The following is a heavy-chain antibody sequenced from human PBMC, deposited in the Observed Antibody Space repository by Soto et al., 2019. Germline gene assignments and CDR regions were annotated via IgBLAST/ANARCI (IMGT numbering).Heavy chain of an antibody. V-gene: IGHV1-8*02. CDR3: ALVVVAFSGGDY. Sequence: ASVKVSCKASGYTFTGYDMHWVRQATGQGLEWMGWINPNSGNTGYAQKFKGRVTMTRDTSISTAYMELSSLRSEDTAVYYCALVVVAFSGGDYWGQGTLVTVSS. D-gene: IGHD2-15*01. CDR2: INPNSGNT. J-gene: IGHJ4*02. CDR1: GYTFTGYD.